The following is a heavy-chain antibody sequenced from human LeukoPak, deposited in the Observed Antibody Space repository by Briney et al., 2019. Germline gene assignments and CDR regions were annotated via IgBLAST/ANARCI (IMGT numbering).Heavy chain of an antibody. Sequence: SETLSLTCAVYGGSFSGCYWSWIRQPPGKGLEWIGEINHGGSTNYNPSLKSRVTISVDTSKNQFSQKLSSVTAADTAVYYCAEIAAAGRDYWGQGTLVTVSS. D-gene: IGHD6-13*01. CDR2: INHGGST. CDR3: AEIAAAGRDY. CDR1: GGSFSGCY. J-gene: IGHJ4*02. V-gene: IGHV4-34*01.